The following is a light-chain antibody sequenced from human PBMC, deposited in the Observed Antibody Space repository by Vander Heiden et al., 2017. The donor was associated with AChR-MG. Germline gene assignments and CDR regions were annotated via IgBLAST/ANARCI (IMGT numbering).Light chain of an antibody. CDR3: GARDDSLSAVV. CDR1: SSNIGDNH. V-gene: IGLV1-51*01. CDR2: DSD. Sequence: QSVLTQPPSLSATPGQKVTISCSGSSSNIGDNHVSWYQQVPGTAPKLLIYDSDKRPSGIPDRLSASKSGTSATLGITGLQTGDEAEYFYGARDDSLSAVVFGGGTKLTVL. J-gene: IGLJ3*02.